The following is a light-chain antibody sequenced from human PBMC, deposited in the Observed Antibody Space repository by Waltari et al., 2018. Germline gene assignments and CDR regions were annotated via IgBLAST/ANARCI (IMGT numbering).Light chain of an antibody. J-gene: IGKJ1*01. Sequence: EIVLTQSPGSLSSSPGERVTLSCRASQGVSRALAWYQQKPGQAPRLLIFGASNRATGIPDRFSGSGSETDCSLTSSRLEPEDFAVYYCQHYVRLPATFGRGTKVEIK. CDR2: GAS. CDR3: QHYVRLPAT. V-gene: IGKV3-20*01. CDR1: QGVSRA.